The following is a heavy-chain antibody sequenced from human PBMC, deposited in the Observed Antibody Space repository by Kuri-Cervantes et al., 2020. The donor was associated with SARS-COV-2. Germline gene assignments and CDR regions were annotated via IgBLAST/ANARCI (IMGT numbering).Heavy chain of an antibody. Sequence: GGSLRLSCAASGFTFSSYAMSWVRQAPGKGLEWVSAISGSGGSTYYADSVKGRFTISRDNSKNTLYLQMNSLKTEDTAVYYCTTDLDCSSTSCYESHYAEYFQHWGQGTLVTVSS. V-gene: IGHV3-23*01. CDR2: ISGSGGST. D-gene: IGHD2-2*01. CDR3: TTDLDCSSTSCYESHYAEYFQH. J-gene: IGHJ1*01. CDR1: GFTFSSYA.